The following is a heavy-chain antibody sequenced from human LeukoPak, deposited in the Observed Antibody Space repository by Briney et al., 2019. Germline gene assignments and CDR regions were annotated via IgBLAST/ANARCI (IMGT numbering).Heavy chain of an antibody. V-gene: IGHV3-48*01. CDR1: GFTFSSYG. CDR2: ISISSSTI. Sequence: PGGSLRLSCAASGFTFSSYGMHWIRQAPGKGLEWVSYISISSSTIYYADSVKGRFTISRDNAKNSLYLQMNSLRAEDTAIYYCARGPPLFDPWGQGTLVTVSS. CDR3: ARGPPLFDP. J-gene: IGHJ5*02.